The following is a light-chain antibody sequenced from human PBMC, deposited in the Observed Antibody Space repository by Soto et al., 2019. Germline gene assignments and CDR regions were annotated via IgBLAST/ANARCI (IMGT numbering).Light chain of an antibody. CDR1: SSDVGAYDY. Sequence: QSALTQPASVSGSPGQSITISCTGTSSDVGAYDYVSWYQQHPDKAPKLMIYEVSHRPSGVSNRFYGSKSVNTATLTISGLQAEDEADYYFSSYTSSSTRVFGTGTKVTVL. J-gene: IGLJ1*01. CDR3: SSYTSSSTRV. CDR2: EVS. V-gene: IGLV2-14*03.